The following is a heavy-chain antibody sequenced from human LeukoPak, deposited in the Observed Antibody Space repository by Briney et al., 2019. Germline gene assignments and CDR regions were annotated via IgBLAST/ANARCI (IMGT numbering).Heavy chain of an antibody. V-gene: IGHV1-2*02. CDR1: GYTFTGYY. Sequence: GASVKVSCKASGYTFTGYYMHWVRQAPGQGLEWMGWINPNSGGTTYAQKFQGRVTMTRDTSISTAYMELSSLTSDDTAVYYCARASGSDFGPGNWGQGTLVTVPS. J-gene: IGHJ4*02. CDR3: ARASGSDFGPGN. CDR2: INPNSGGT. D-gene: IGHD1-26*01.